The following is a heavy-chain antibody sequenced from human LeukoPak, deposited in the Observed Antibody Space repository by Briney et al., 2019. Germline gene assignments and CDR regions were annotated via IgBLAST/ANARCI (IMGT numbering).Heavy chain of an antibody. CDR1: GFTFSSYG. CDR2: ISSSGSTI. V-gene: IGHV3-48*04. D-gene: IGHD3-10*01. J-gene: IGHJ4*02. Sequence: GGSLRLSCAASGFTFSSYGMSWVRQAPGKGLEWVSYISSSGSTIYYADSVKGRFTISRDNAKNSLYLQMNSLRAEDTAVYYCARDDPYGSGSYYNLDYWGQGTLVTVSS. CDR3: ARDDPYGSGSYYNLDY.